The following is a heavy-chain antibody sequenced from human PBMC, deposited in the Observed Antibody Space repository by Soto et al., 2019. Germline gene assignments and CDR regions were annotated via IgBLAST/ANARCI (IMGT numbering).Heavy chain of an antibody. V-gene: IGHV3-23*01. Sequence: EVQLLESGGGLVQPGGSLRLSCAASGFTFSSHAMSWVRQAPGKGLEWVPAIGGSGGSTYYPDPVKGRFTISRDNSKNTLYLQMNSLRAEDTAVYYCAKPGITGTNDYYFDYWGQGTLVTVSS. D-gene: IGHD1-20*01. CDR2: IGGSGGST. J-gene: IGHJ4*02. CDR1: GFTFSSHA. CDR3: AKPGITGTNDYYFDY.